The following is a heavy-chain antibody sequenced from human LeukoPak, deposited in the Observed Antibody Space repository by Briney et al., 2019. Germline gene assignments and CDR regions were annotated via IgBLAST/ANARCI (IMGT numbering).Heavy chain of an antibody. CDR1: GYTFTNFD. Sequence: ASVKVSCKASGYTFTNFDINWVRQATGQGLEWMGWMNPNSGNTGYAQKFQGRVTMTRNTSISTAYMELSSLRSEDTAVYYCASSDYGSGSYPEFDYWGQGTLVTVSS. CDR3: ASSDYGSGSYPEFDY. CDR2: MNPNSGNT. J-gene: IGHJ4*02. D-gene: IGHD3-10*01. V-gene: IGHV1-8*02.